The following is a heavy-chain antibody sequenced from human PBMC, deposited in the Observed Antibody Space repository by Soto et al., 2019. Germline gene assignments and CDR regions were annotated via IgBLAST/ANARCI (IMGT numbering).Heavy chain of an antibody. CDR2: VSSSGGTT. CDR1: GFTFSSYA. D-gene: IGHD6-25*01. Sequence: EVQLLESGGGLVQPGRSLRLSCAASGFTFSSYAMSWVRQAPGQGRDWVSAVSSSGGTTYYADSVRGLFTISRDNSKNTLFLHINSLRAEASAVYYCAKFFVETGSNSGWPWSFHYWGQGTLVTVSS. CDR3: AKFFVETGSNSGWPWSFHY. J-gene: IGHJ4*02. V-gene: IGHV3-23*01.